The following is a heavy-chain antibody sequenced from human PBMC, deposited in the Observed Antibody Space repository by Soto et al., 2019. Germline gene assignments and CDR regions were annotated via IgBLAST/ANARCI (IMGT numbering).Heavy chain of an antibody. J-gene: IGHJ5*02. CDR1: GGSVSNKTYY. V-gene: IGHV4-34*01. D-gene: IGHD3-9*01. CDR2: INHSGST. Sequence: SETLSLTCSVSGGSVSNKTYYWSWIRQPPGKGLEWIGEINHSGSTNYNPSLKSRVTISVDTSKNQFSLKLSSVTAADTAVYYCARALFRYFDWSPSSWLHPWGQGTLATISS. CDR3: ARALFRYFDWSPSSWLHP.